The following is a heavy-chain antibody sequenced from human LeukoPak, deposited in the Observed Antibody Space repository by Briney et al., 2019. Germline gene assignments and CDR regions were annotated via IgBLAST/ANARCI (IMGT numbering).Heavy chain of an antibody. CDR1: GFTFDRFT. Sequence: GGSLRLSCAASGFTFDRFTIHWVRQTPGKGLEWVSLINRRGHTFYADSVKGRFTISRDNSKNTPYLQMNSLRAEDTAVYYCAKEGGYGELSSYFDYWGQGTLVTVSS. CDR3: AKEGGYGELSSYFDY. J-gene: IGHJ4*02. V-gene: IGHV3-43*01. D-gene: IGHD3-16*02. CDR2: INRRGHT.